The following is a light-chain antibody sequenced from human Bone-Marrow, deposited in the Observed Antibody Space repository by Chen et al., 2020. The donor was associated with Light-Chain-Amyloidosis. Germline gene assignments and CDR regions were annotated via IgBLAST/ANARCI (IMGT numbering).Light chain of an antibody. CDR1: SGHSSHI. Sequence: QPVLTQSSSASASLGSLVKLTCTLSSGHSSHIIAWHQQQPGKAPRYLMKLEGSGSYNKGGGVPDRFSGSSSGADRYLTISNLQSEDEADYYCETWDSNSWVFGGGTKLTVL. V-gene: IGLV4-60*03. J-gene: IGLJ3*02. CDR3: ETWDSNSWV. CDR2: LEGSGSY.